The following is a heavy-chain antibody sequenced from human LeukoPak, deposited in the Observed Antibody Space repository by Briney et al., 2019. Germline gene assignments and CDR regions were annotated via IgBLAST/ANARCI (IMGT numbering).Heavy chain of an antibody. V-gene: IGHV4-34*01. CDR3: ARAIGACSGGSCYSGWFDT. Sequence: SETLSLTCSVYGGSFSGYCWSWIRQPPGKGLEWIGEINHSGSTNYNPSLKTRVTISLDRSKDQFSLKLTSVTAADTAVYYCARAIGACSGGSCYSGWFDTWGQGTLVTVSS. J-gene: IGHJ5*02. CDR1: GGSFSGYC. CDR2: INHSGST. D-gene: IGHD2-15*01.